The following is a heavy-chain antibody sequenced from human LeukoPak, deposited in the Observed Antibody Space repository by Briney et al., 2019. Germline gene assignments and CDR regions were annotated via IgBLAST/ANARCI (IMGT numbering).Heavy chain of an antibody. V-gene: IGHV4-38-2*02. CDR3: AREGEY. CDR2: IYHSGST. J-gene: IGHJ4*02. D-gene: IGHD3-16*01. CDR1: GYSISSGYY. Sequence: PSETLSLTCTVSGYSISSGYYWGWIPQPPGKGLEWIGSIYHSGSTYYNPSLKSRVTISVDTSKNQFSLKLSSVTAADTAVYYCAREGEYWGQGTLVTVSS.